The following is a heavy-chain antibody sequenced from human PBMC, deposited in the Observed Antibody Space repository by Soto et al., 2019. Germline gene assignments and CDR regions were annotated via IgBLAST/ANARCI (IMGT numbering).Heavy chain of an antibody. CDR1: GGAFSTAA. V-gene: IGHV1-69*12. J-gene: IGHJ6*02. Sequence: QVQVEQSGAEVKKPGSSVKVSCKASGGAFSTAAISWVRQAPGQGLEWMGGIMPIFRTADYAQKFQGRVTITADESTRTADLERRSLRSEDTAIYYCARDQDRPQLGGNYYYIMDVWGQGTTVTVSS. D-gene: IGHD3-3*02. CDR3: ARDQDRPQLGGNYYYIMDV. CDR2: IMPIFRTA.